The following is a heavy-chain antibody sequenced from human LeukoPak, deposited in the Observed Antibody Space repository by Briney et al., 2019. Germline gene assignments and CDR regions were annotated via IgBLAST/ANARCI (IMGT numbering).Heavy chain of an antibody. Sequence: SETLPLTCTVSGGSVSSYYWSWIRQPPGKGLEWIGDIYYSGSTNYNPSLKSRVTISVDTSKNQFSLKLSSVTAADTAVYYCARLPYSSGWIDHWGQGTLVTVSS. CDR2: IYYSGST. V-gene: IGHV4-59*08. D-gene: IGHD6-19*01. CDR3: ARLPYSSGWIDH. CDR1: GGSVSSYY. J-gene: IGHJ4*02.